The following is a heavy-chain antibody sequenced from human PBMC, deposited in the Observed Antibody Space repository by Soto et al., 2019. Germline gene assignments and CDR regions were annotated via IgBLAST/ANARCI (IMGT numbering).Heavy chain of an antibody. D-gene: IGHD6-13*01. CDR3: ARTAAAGKYYYGMDV. CDR1: GYSFTSYW. V-gene: IGHV5-51*01. Sequence: VESLKISCKGSGYSFTSYWIGWARQMPGKGLEWMGIIYPGDSDTRYSPSFQGQVTISADKSISTAYLQWSSLKASDTAMYYCARTAAAGKYYYGMDVWGQGTTVTVSS. CDR2: IYPGDSDT. J-gene: IGHJ6*02.